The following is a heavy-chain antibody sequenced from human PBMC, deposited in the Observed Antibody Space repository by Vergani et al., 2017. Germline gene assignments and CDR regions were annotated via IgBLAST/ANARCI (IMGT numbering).Heavy chain of an antibody. J-gene: IGHJ1*01. D-gene: IGHD1-1*01. CDR3: ATKSCGTPGCQIGDFRE. V-gene: IGHV3-30*03. CDR1: GVTSSYYG. Sequence: QVHLVESGGGVVQPGRSLRLSCVVSGVTSSYYGMHWVRQAPGKGLEWVAVISYDGTQKYYADSVKGRFTISRDNSKSTLYLQMNSLRTEDTAVYYCATKSCGTPGCQIGDFREWGQRTLVTVSS. CDR2: ISYDGTQK.